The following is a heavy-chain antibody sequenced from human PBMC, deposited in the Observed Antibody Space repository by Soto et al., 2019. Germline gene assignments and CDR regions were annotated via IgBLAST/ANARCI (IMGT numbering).Heavy chain of an antibody. CDR2: IYTGGST. D-gene: IGHD6-19*01. CDR1: GFTVSRDY. V-gene: IGHV3-53*01. Sequence: GGSLRLSCAASGFTVSRDYMSWVRQAPGKGLEWVSVIYTGGSTYYADSVKGRFTFSRDNSKNTLYLQMNSLRAEDTAVYYCGRTTFPPSYSSGWYPDSWGQGTQVTVSS. J-gene: IGHJ4*02. CDR3: GRTTFPPSYSSGWYPDS.